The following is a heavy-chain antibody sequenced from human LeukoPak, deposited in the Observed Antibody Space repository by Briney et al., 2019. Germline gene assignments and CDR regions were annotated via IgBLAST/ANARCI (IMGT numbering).Heavy chain of an antibody. D-gene: IGHD3-16*01. Sequence: PGGSLRLSSAASGFTFSSSEMNWVRQAPGKGLEWVSYISSSGSIIYYADSVKGRFSISRDNAKNSLYLQMNSLRAEDTAVYYCARDLVDYWGQGTLVTVSS. V-gene: IGHV3-48*03. CDR1: GFTFSSSE. J-gene: IGHJ4*02. CDR2: ISSSGSII. CDR3: ARDLVDY.